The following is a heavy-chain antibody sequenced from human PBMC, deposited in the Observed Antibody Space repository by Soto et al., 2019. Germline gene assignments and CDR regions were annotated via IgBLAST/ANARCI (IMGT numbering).Heavy chain of an antibody. V-gene: IGHV5-51*01. J-gene: IGHJ4*02. D-gene: IGHD4-4*01. CDR3: ERGNSTHTYYFAF. CDR2: MYPGDSDT. CDR1: GYSFTTYW. Sequence: GESLKISCKASGYSFTTYWIGWVRQMPGKGLELMGIMYPGDSDTRYSPSFQGQVTISADKSISTAYLLWSSLKASDTAIYYCERGNSTHTYYFAFRGPGPPVTVS.